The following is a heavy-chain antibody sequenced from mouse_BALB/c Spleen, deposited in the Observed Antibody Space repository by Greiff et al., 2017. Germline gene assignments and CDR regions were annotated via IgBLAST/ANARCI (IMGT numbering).Heavy chain of an antibody. CDR2: IRNKANGYTT. V-gene: IGHV7-3*02. D-gene: IGHD4-1*01. CDR3: ARWGLTGDY. J-gene: IGHJ2*01. Sequence: EVQVVESGGGLVQPGGSLRLSCATSGFTFTDYYMSWVRQPPGKALEWLGFIRNKANGYTTEYSASVKGRFTISRDNSQSILYLQMNTLRAEDTATYYCARWGLTGDYWGQGTTLTVSS. CDR1: GFTFTDYY.